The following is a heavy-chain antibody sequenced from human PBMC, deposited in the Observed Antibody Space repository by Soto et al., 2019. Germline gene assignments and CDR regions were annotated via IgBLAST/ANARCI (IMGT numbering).Heavy chain of an antibody. CDR2: IYWDGDK. D-gene: IGHD1-26*01. Sequence: QITLKESGPTLVKPTQTLTLTCTFSGFSLSTNGVGVGWIRQPPGKALEWLALIYWDGDKRYSPSLRSRLTLNKDTSKNQVVLTMTNMDPVDTATYYCARRRDGTYALDYWGQGTLVTVAS. CDR3: ARRRDGTYALDY. CDR1: GFSLSTNGVG. J-gene: IGHJ4*02. V-gene: IGHV2-5*02.